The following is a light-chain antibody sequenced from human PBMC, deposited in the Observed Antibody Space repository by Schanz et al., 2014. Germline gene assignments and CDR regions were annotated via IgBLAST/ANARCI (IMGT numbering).Light chain of an antibody. CDR3: CSYAGTYTWV. Sequence: QSVLTQPPSASGSPGQSVAISCTGTSSDVGAYNYVSWYQQHPGKAPKLMIYEVSKRPSGVPDRFSGSKSGITASLTVSGLQAEDEADYYCCSYAGTYTWVFGGGTKLTVL. CDR1: SSDVGAYNY. V-gene: IGLV2-8*01. CDR2: EVS. J-gene: IGLJ3*02.